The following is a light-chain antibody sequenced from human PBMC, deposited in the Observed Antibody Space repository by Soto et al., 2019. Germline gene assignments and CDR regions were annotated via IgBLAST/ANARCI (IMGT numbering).Light chain of an antibody. CDR1: QSVTRDY. Sequence: EIVLTQPPGTLSLSPGERATLSCRASQSVTRDYLAWYQQKPGQAPRLLIYAASSRATGIPDRFSGSGSGTDFTLTITRLEPEDFAVYYCQHYQYFRFSSTWTFGQGTKVDIK. CDR3: QHYQYFRFSSTWT. V-gene: IGKV3-20*01. CDR2: AAS. J-gene: IGKJ1*01.